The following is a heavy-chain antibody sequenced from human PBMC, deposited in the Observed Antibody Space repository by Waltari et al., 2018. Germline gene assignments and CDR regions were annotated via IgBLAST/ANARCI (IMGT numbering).Heavy chain of an antibody. CDR1: GFTFSSYS. D-gene: IGHD4-17*01. Sequence: EVQLVESGGGLVQPGGSLRLSCAASGFTFSSYSMNWVRQAPGKGLEWVSYIISGSSSIFYAGSVKGRFTISRDNAKNSLYLQMNSLRAEDTAVYYCAREPPYADYAFDSWGQGSLVTVSS. V-gene: IGHV3-48*04. CDR2: IISGSSSI. CDR3: AREPPYADYAFDS. J-gene: IGHJ4*02.